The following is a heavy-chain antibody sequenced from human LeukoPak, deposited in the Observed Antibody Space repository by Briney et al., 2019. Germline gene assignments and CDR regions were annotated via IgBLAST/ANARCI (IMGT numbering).Heavy chain of an antibody. CDR2: IYTSGST. J-gene: IGHJ6*02. CDR3: ARSKGSGSYYRGRYEYYGMDV. V-gene: IGHV4-4*07. Sequence: SETLSLTCTVSGGSISSYYWSWIRQPAGKGLEWIGRIYTSGSTNYNPSLKSRVTMSVDTSKNQFSLKLSSVTAADTAVYYCARSKGSGSYYRGRYEYYGMDVWGQGTTVTVSS. CDR1: GGSISSYY. D-gene: IGHD3-10*01.